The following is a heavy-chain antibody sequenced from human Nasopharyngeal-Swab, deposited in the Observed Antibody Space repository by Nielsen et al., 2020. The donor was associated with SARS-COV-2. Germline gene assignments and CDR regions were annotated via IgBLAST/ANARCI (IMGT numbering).Heavy chain of an antibody. Sequence: GGSLRLSCAASGFTFSGYSMSWVRQAPGKGLAWVANIKQHGSEKYYVDSVEGRFTISRDSAKNSLFLQMNSLRAEDTAVYYCARDCSGWYPDLDYWGQGTLVTVSS. V-gene: IGHV3-7*01. J-gene: IGHJ4*02. CDR2: IKQHGSEK. D-gene: IGHD6-19*01. CDR3: ARDCSGWYPDLDY. CDR1: GFTFSGYS.